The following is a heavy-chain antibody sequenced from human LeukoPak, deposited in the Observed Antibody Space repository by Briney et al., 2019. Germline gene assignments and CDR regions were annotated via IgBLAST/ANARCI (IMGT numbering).Heavy chain of an antibody. CDR2: INPNSGGT. V-gene: IGHV1-2*04. CDR1: GYTFTGYY. CDR3: ARVPQQWLVSAGAFDI. J-gene: IGHJ3*02. Sequence: ASVKVSCKASGYTFTGYYMHWVRQAPGQGLEWMGWINPNSGGTNYAQKFQGWITMTRDTSISTAYMELSRLRSDDTAVYYCARVPQQWLVSAGAFDIWGQGTMVTVSS. D-gene: IGHD6-19*01.